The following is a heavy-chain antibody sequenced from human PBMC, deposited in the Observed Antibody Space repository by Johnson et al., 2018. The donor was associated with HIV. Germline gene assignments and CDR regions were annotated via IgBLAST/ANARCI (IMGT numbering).Heavy chain of an antibody. CDR2: ISYDGSNK. CDR1: GFTFSSYA. CDR3: ARDSPWELTAFDI. Sequence: QVLLVESGGGVVQTGRSLRLSCAASGFTFSSYAMHWVRQAPGKGLEWVAVISYDGSNKHYADSVKGRFTISRDNAKNSLYLQMNSLRAEDTAVYYCARDSPWELTAFDIWGQGTMVTVSS. J-gene: IGHJ3*02. V-gene: IGHV3-30*04. D-gene: IGHD1-26*01.